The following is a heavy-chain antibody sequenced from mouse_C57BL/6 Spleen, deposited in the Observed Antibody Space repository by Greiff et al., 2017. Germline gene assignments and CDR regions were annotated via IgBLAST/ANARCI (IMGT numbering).Heavy chain of an antibody. D-gene: IGHD1-1*01. CDR3: AREDLHYYGSAWCSY. V-gene: IGHV1-81*01. CDR2: IYPRSGST. J-gene: IGHJ3*01. CDR1: GYTFTSYG. Sequence: QVQLQQSGAELARPGASVKLSCKASGYTFTSYGISWVKQRTGQGLEWIGEIYPRSGSTYYNEKFKGKATLTADKSSSTAYMELRSLTSEDSAVYFWAREDLHYYGSAWCSYRGQGTLVTVSA.